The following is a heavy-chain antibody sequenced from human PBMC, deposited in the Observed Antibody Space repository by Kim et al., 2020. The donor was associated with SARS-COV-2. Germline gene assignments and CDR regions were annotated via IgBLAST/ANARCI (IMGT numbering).Heavy chain of an antibody. V-gene: IGHV5-51*01. CDR3: ARRGSPWLRSWLDP. CDR1: GYSFTTYW. D-gene: IGHD3-9*01. J-gene: IGHJ5*02. Sequence: GESLKISCKASGYSFTTYWVAWVRQMPGKGLEWMGIIYPGDSDTRYSPSFQGQVTISADKSINTAYLQWSSLKASDTAMYYCARRGSPWLRSWLDPWGQGTLVTVSA. CDR2: IYPGDSDT.